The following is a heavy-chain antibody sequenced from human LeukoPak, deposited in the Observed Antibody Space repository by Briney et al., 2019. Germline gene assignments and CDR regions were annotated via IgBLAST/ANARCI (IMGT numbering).Heavy chain of an antibody. CDR1: GYRFTSSY. V-gene: IGHV1-46*01. CDR3: TRRDPPRDFDY. CDR2: INPSRGGT. J-gene: IGHJ4*02. Sequence: ASVKVSCKASGYRFTSSYMHWVRQAPGQGLEWMGIINPSRGGTSYAQKFQGRVTMTSDMSTSTVYMERSSLRSEDTAVYYCTRRDPPRDFDYWGQGTLVTVSS.